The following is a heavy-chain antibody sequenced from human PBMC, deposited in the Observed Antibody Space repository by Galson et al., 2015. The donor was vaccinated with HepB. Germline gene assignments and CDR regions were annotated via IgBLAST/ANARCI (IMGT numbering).Heavy chain of an antibody. J-gene: IGHJ4*02. CDR3: VRESLMAMVTFDL. CDR1: GFIFSRHG. V-gene: IGHV3-33*01. Sequence: SLRLSCAASGFIFSRHGIHWVRQAPGKGLGCVAMIWHDGSNKLYADSVKGRFTISRDNSKNTLYLQMNSLRAEDTAVYYCVRESLMAMVTFDLWGRGTLVTVSS. D-gene: IGHD5-18*01. CDR2: IWHDGSNK.